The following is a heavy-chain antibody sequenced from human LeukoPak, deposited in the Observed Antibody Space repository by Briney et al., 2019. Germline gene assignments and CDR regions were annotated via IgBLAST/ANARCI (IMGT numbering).Heavy chain of an antibody. V-gene: IGHV4-4*07. CDR1: GGSISSYY. D-gene: IGHD3-10*01. CDR2: IYTSGST. CDR3: AKSNGYGLVDI. J-gene: IGHJ3*02. Sequence: PSETLSLTCTVSGGSISSYYWSWIRQPAGKGLEWIGRIYTSGSTNYNPSLKSRVTISLDTSRNQFSLKLNSVTAADTAVYYCAKSNGYGLVDIWGQGTMVTVSS.